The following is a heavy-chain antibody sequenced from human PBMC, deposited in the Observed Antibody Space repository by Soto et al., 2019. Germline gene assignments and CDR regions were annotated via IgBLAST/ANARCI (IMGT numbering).Heavy chain of an antibody. J-gene: IGHJ4*02. CDR1: GVSIRNYY. Sequence: PSETLSLTCIVPGVSIRNYYWSWIRQPPGKGLEWIGYIYYSGSTNYNPSLQSRVTISVDTSKNQFSLKLSSVTAADTAVYYCARAVLPATAPFDYWGQGTLVTVS. CDR3: ARAVLPATAPFDY. V-gene: IGHV4-59*01. CDR2: IYYSGST. D-gene: IGHD2-2*01.